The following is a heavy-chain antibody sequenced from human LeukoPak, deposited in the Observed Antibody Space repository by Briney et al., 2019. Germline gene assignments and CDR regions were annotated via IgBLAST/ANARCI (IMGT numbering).Heavy chain of an antibody. CDR1: GYTFTSYD. V-gene: IGHV1-8*01. D-gene: IGHD3-22*01. Sequence: ASVKVSCKASGYTFTSYDINWVRQATGQGLEWMGWMNPNSGNTGYAQKFQGRVTMTRNTSISTAYMELSSLRSEDTAVYYCARDQRFNYDSSGYEYNWFDPWGQGTLVTVSS. CDR2: MNPNSGNT. J-gene: IGHJ5*02. CDR3: ARDQRFNYDSSGYEYNWFDP.